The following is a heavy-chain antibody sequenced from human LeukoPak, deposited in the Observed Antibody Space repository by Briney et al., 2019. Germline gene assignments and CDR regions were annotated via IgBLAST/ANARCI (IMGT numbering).Heavy chain of an antibody. CDR3: ARSNSVTIFGVVMNPPDY. CDR2: IYHSGST. D-gene: IGHD3-3*01. V-gene: IGHV4-30-2*01. CDR1: GGSISSGGYY. Sequence: SQTLSLTCTVSGGSISSGGYYWSWIRQPPGKGLEWIGYIYHSGSTYYNPSLKSRVTISVDRSKNQFSLKLSSVTAADTAVYYCARSNSVTIFGVVMNPPDYWGQGTLVTVSS. J-gene: IGHJ4*02.